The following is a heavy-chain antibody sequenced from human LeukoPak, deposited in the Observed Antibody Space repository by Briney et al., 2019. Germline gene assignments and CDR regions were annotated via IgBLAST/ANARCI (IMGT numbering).Heavy chain of an antibody. D-gene: IGHD3-22*01. CDR1: GFTVSSNY. CDR3: ARFRDSSGYYYYYGMDV. J-gene: IGHJ6*02. Sequence: GGSLRLSCAASGFTVSSNYMSWVRQAPGKGLEWVSVIYSGGSTYYADSVKGRFTISRDNSKNTLYLQMNSLRAEDTAVYYCARFRDSSGYYYYYGMDVWGQGTTVTVSS. CDR2: IYSGGST. V-gene: IGHV3-66*01.